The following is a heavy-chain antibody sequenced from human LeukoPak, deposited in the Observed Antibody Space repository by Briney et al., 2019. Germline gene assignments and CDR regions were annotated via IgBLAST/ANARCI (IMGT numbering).Heavy chain of an antibody. V-gene: IGHV5-51*01. CDR2: IYPGDSDT. D-gene: IGHD2-2*01. CDR3: ARLLNDIVVVPAARHAYYYGMDV. Sequence: GESLKISCKGSGYSFTSYWIGWVRQMPGKGLEWMGIIYPGDSDTGYSPSFQGQVTISADKSISTAYLQWSSLKASDTAMYYCARLLNDIVVVPAARHAYYYGMDVWGQGTTVTVSS. J-gene: IGHJ6*02. CDR1: GYSFTSYW.